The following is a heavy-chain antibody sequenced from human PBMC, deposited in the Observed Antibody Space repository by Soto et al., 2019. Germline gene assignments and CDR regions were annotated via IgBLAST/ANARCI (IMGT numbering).Heavy chain of an antibody. J-gene: IGHJ4*02. V-gene: IGHV3-74*03. CDR2: LSSDGFGA. D-gene: IGHD3-16*01. CDR3: ARDLGGPDY. CDR1: GFSLSPYW. Sequence: RRLSCAASGFSLSPYWMHWVRQVPGRGLEWVARLSSDGFGAAYADSVKGRFFISRDIARNTLSLQMSSLRADDTAVYYCARDLGGPDYWGRGTSVTVSS.